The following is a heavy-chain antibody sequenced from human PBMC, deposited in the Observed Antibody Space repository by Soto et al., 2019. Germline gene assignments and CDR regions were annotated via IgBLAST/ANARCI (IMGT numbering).Heavy chain of an antibody. D-gene: IGHD3-22*01. CDR1: GGSISSYY. V-gene: IGHV4-59*01. Sequence: SETLSLTCTVSGGSISSYYWSWIRQPPGKGLEWIGYIYYSGSTNYNPSLKSRVTISVDTSKNQFSLKLSSVTAADTAVYYCARMAYYGVPDYWGQGTLVTVSS. CDR2: IYYSGST. CDR3: ARMAYYGVPDY. J-gene: IGHJ4*02.